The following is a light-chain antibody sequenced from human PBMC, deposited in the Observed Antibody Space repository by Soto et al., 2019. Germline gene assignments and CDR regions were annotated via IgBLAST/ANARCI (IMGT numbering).Light chain of an antibody. CDR3: QQYDSYSKT. CDR2: DAS. J-gene: IGKJ2*01. Sequence: DIQMTQSPSTLSASVGDRVTITCRASQSISYWLAWYQQKPGKAPKLLIYDASSLRSGVPSRFSGSGSGTEFTLTISTLQPDDFATYYCQQYDSYSKTFGQGTQLEIK. V-gene: IGKV1-5*01. CDR1: QSISYW.